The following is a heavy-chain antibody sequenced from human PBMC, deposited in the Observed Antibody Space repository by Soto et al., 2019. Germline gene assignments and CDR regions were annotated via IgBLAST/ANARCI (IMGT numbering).Heavy chain of an antibody. Sequence: SETLSLTCAVSGGSMSSYYWGWIRQPPGKGLEWIGSIYYSGSTYYNPSLKSRVTISVDTSKNQFSLKLSSVTAADTAVYYCARRVVVVAARINFFDYWGQGTLVTVSS. CDR2: IYYSGST. D-gene: IGHD2-15*01. CDR1: GGSMSSYY. V-gene: IGHV4-39*01. J-gene: IGHJ4*02. CDR3: ARRVVVVAARINFFDY.